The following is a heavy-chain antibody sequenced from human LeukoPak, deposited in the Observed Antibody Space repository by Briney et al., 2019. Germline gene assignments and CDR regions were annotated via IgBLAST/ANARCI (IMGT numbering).Heavy chain of an antibody. Sequence: PSETLSLTCTVSGGSISSYYWSWIWQPAGKGLEWIGRIYTSGSTNYNPSLKSRVTMSVDTSKNQFSLKLSSVTAADTAVYYCARVTTMVRGDNYMDVWGKGTTVTVSS. CDR1: GGSISSYY. D-gene: IGHD3-10*01. J-gene: IGHJ6*03. CDR2: IYTSGST. V-gene: IGHV4-4*07. CDR3: ARVTTMVRGDNYMDV.